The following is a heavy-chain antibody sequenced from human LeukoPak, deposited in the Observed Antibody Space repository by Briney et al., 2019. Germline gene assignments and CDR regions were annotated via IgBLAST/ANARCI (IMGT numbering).Heavy chain of an antibody. CDR2: IIPILGVA. D-gene: IGHD2-15*01. CDR3: ARPLLGYCSGGSCYQPFDY. J-gene: IGHJ4*02. CDR1: GGTFNSYA. V-gene: IGHV1-69*04. Sequence: SVTVSFKASGGTFNSYAISWVRQAPGQGLEWMGRIIPILGVANYAQKFQGRVTITADKSTSTAYMELSSLRSEDTAVYYCARPLLGYCSGGSCYQPFDYWGQGTLVTVSS.